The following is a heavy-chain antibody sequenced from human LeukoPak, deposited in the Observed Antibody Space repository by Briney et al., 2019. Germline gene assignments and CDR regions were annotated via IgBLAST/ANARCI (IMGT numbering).Heavy chain of an antibody. Sequence: ASVKVSCKASGYTFTSYGISWVRQAPGQGLEWMGWISAYNGNTNYAQKLQGRVTMTTDTSTSTAYMELRSLRSDDTAVYYCARHGRDYDFWSGHQTYYYYYMDVWGKGTTVTVSS. CDR1: GYTFTSYG. CDR2: ISAYNGNT. V-gene: IGHV1-18*01. CDR3: ARHGRDYDFWSGHQTYYYYYMDV. J-gene: IGHJ6*03. D-gene: IGHD3-3*01.